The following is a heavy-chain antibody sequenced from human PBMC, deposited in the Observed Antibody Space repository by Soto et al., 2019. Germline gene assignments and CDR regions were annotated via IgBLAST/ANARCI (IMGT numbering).Heavy chain of an antibody. CDR2: INSDGSST. Sequence: EVQLVESGGGLVQPGGSLRLSCAASGFTFSSYWMHWVRQAPGKGLVWVSRINSDGSSTSYADSVKGRFTISRDNAKNTLYLQMNSLRAEDTAVYYCARDSYPYDFWSGNWYYYGMDVWGQGTTVTVSS. V-gene: IGHV3-74*01. CDR1: GFTFSSYW. CDR3: ARDSYPYDFWSGNWYYYGMDV. D-gene: IGHD3-3*01. J-gene: IGHJ6*02.